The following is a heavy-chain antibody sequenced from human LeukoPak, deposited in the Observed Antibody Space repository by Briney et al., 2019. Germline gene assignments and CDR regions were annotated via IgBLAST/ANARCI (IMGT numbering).Heavy chain of an antibody. CDR3: ARERWMQSFDS. V-gene: IGHV3-33*01. CDR2: IWYDGSNK. D-gene: IGHD2-2*03. J-gene: IGHJ4*02. Sequence: PGRSLRLSCAASGFTFSSYGMHWVRQAPGKGLEWVAVIWYDGSNKYYADSVKGRFTISRDNSNNTLYLQMNSLRPDDTALYYCARERWMQSFDSWGQGTLVTVSS. CDR1: GFTFSSYG.